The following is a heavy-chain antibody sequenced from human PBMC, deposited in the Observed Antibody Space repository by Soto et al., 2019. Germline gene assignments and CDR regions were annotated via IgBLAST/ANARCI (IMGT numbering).Heavy chain of an antibody. CDR2: IYYSGST. V-gene: IGHV4-30-4*01. Sequence: QVQLQESGPGLVKPSQTLSLTCTVSGGSISSGNYYWSWIRQPPGKGLEWIGYIYYSGSTYYNPSLKSRVTISVDTSKNQFSLKLSSVTAADTAVYYCARRSGYDFWSGYVDSWGQGTLVTVSS. CDR3: ARRSGYDFWSGYVDS. D-gene: IGHD3-3*01. CDR1: GGSISSGNYY. J-gene: IGHJ4*02.